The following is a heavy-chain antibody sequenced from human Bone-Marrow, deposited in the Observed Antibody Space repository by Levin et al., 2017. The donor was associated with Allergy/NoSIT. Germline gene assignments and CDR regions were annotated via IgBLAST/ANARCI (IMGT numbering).Heavy chain of an antibody. Sequence: PSETLSLTCAVYGGSFSGYYWSWIRQPPGKGLEWIGEINHSGSTNYNPSLKSRVTISVDTSKNQFSLKLSSVTAADTAVYYCARGTPRYCSGGSCYAVGGEFDYWGQGTLVTVSS. J-gene: IGHJ4*02. V-gene: IGHV4-34*01. CDR2: INHSGST. CDR1: GGSFSGYY. CDR3: ARGTPRYCSGGSCYAVGGEFDY. D-gene: IGHD2-15*01.